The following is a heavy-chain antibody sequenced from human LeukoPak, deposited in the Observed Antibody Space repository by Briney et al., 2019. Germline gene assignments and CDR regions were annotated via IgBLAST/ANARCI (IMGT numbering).Heavy chain of an antibody. CDR2: IYHSGST. V-gene: IGHV4-4*02. CDR1: GGSISSSNW. Sequence: SGTLSLTCAVSGGSISSSNWWSWVRQPPGKGLEWIGEIYHSGSTNYNPSLKSRVTISVDKSKNQFSLKLSSVTAADTAVYYCARIVVVPAAPLAALDYWGQGTLVTVSS. J-gene: IGHJ4*02. CDR3: ARIVVVPAAPLAALDY. D-gene: IGHD2-2*01.